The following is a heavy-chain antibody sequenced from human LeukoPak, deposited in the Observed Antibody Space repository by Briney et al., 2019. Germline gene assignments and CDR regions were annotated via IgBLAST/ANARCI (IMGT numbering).Heavy chain of an antibody. CDR2: IRQSGDIT. D-gene: IGHD5-24*01. J-gene: IGHJ3*02. Sequence: GGSLRLSCAASGFTFSNYVMNWVRQAPGKGLEWVSSIRQSGDITYYADSVKGRFTISRDNSKNTLSLQMNSLSREDTAIYYCVRRGGSDGWGAFDIWGQGTVVTVSS. CDR3: VRRGGSDGWGAFDI. CDR1: GFTFSNYV. V-gene: IGHV3-23*01.